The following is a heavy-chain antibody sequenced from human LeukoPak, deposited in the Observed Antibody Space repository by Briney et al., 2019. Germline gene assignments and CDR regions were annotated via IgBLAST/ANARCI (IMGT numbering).Heavy chain of an antibody. CDR2: IWYDGSNK. V-gene: IGHV3-33*01. CDR3: ARTISHGARPGYFDY. CDR1: GFTFSSYG. J-gene: IGHJ4*02. Sequence: GGSLRLSCAASGFTFSSYGMHWVRQAPGKGLEWVAVIWYDGSNKYYADSVKGRFTISRDNSKNTLYLQMNSLRAEDTAVYYCARTISHGARPGYFDYWGQGTLVTVSS. D-gene: IGHD2-2*01.